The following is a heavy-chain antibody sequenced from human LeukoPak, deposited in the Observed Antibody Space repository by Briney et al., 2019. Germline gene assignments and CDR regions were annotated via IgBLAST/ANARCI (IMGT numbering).Heavy chain of an antibody. CDR2: ISAYNGNT. J-gene: IGHJ4*02. Sequence: ASVKVSCKASGYTFTSYGISWVRQAPGQGLEWMGWISAYNGNTNYAQKLQGRVTMTTDTSTSTAYMELRSLRSDDTAVYYCARDQDVLLWFGKHAGLCYFDYWGQGTLVTVSS. D-gene: IGHD3-10*01. CDR1: GYTFTSYG. V-gene: IGHV1-18*01. CDR3: ARDQDVLLWFGKHAGLCYFDY.